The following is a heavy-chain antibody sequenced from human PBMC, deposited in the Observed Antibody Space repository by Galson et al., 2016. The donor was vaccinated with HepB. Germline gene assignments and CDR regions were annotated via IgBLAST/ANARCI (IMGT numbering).Heavy chain of an antibody. Sequence: SETLSLTCTVSGGSITSSNYYWGWIRLPPGKGLEWIGSVFHTGSTYYNPSLKGRVTISIDPSKDQFSLRLTSVTAADTAVFYCVRRNVGPDHFDSFDMWGQGTMVTVSS. CDR1: GGSITSSNYY. D-gene: IGHD2-15*01. CDR3: VRRNVGPDHFDSFDM. V-gene: IGHV4-39*01. CDR2: VFHTGST. J-gene: IGHJ3*02.